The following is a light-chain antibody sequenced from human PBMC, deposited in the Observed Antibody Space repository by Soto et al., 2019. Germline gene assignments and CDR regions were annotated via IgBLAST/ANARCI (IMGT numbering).Light chain of an antibody. Sequence: DIVMTQSPDSLAVSLGERATINCKSSQSLLYSSNNKNYLAWYQQKPGQPPKLLIYWASTRESGVPDRFRGSGSGSDFTLTISSLQAEYVAVYYCQQYYSTPPTFGQGTKVEIK. CDR1: QSLLYSSNNKNY. CDR3: QQYYSTPPT. V-gene: IGKV4-1*01. J-gene: IGKJ1*01. CDR2: WAS.